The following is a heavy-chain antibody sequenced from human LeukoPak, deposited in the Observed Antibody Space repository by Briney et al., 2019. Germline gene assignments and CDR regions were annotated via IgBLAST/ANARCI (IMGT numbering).Heavy chain of an antibody. CDR3: ARGNRYCSSTSCYYFDY. D-gene: IGHD2-2*01. J-gene: IGHJ4*02. CDR1: GESFSGYY. V-gene: IGHV4-34*01. Sequence: PSETLSLTCAVYGESFSGYYWSWIRQFPGKGLEWIGEINHSGSASYNPSLKSRVIMSADTSKNQFSLRLRSVTAADTAVYYCARGNRYCSSTSCYYFDYWGQGTLVTVSS. CDR2: INHSGSA.